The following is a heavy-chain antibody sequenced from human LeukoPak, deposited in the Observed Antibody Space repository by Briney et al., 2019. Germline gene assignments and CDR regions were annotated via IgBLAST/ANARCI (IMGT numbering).Heavy chain of an antibody. D-gene: IGHD2-15*01. CDR2: INPNSGGT. CDR1: GYTFTTYY. J-gene: IGHJ4*02. CDR3: ARGDIYFDY. Sequence: GASVKVSCRASGYTFTTYYIHWVRQAPGQGLEWMGWINPNSGGTNYAQKFQGRVSMTRDTSISTAFMELSGLRSDDTAVYYCARGDIYFDYWGQGTLVTVSS. V-gene: IGHV1-2*02.